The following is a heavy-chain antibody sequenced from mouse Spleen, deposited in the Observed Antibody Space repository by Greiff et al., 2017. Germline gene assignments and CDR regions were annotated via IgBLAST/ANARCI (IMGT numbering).Heavy chain of an antibody. V-gene: IGHV1-53*01. CDR3: ARSLIYYDYGGGYAMDY. J-gene: IGHJ4*01. Sequence: VKLQQPGTELVKPGASVKLSCKASGYTFTSYWIHWVKQRPGQGLEWIGNINPSNGGTNYNEKFKSRATLTVDKSSSTAYMQLSSLTSEDSAVYYCARSLIYYDYGGGYAMDYWGQGTSVTVSS. CDR1: GYTFTSYW. D-gene: IGHD2-4*01. CDR2: INPSNGGT.